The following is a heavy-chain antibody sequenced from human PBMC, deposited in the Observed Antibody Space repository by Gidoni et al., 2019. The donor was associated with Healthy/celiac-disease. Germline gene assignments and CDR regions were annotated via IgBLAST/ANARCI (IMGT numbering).Heavy chain of an antibody. D-gene: IGHD6-13*01. Sequence: QVQLQESGPGLVKPSQTLSLPCPVSGGSISSVSYYWSWIRPPPAEGPGWLGLASHRARAGKGLEWIGRIYTRGSTNYNPSLKSRVTITVDTSKNQFSLKLSSVTAADTAVYYCASGGSVEMSSWYLPNPYYYYGMDVWGQGTTVTVSS. CDR1: GGSISSVSYY. CDR3: ASGGSVEMSSWYLPNPYYYYGMDV. J-gene: IGHJ6*02. V-gene: IGHV4-61*02. CDR2: IYTRGST.